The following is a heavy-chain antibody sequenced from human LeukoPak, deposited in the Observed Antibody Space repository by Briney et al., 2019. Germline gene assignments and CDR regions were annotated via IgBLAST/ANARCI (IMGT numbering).Heavy chain of an antibody. CDR1: GYSFTPQY. D-gene: IGHD3-3*01. CDR3: ASYPRSVSTPPFDY. V-gene: IGHV1-2*02. J-gene: IGHJ4*02. Sequence: ASVNVSYKASGYSFTPQYMLWWPQAAGHRLEWRGWIYPNKGDTKDAPSFRRGVIMTGDTSTTTAYMVLSSLRSDDTAVYFCASYPRSVSTPPFDYWGKGTLVTVSS. CDR2: IYPNKGDT.